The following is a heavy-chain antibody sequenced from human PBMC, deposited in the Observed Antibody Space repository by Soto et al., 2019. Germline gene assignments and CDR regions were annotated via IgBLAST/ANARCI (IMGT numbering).Heavy chain of an antibody. Sequence: SETLSLTCAVSGGSISSGGYSWSWIRQPPGKGLEWIGYIYHSGSTYYNPSLKSRVTISVDRSKNQFSLKLSSVTAADTAVYYCARGARYCSSTRCDPPLFDHWGQGTLVTVSS. V-gene: IGHV4-30-2*01. CDR1: GGSISSGGYS. CDR3: ARGARYCSSTRCDPPLFDH. CDR2: IYHSGST. D-gene: IGHD2-2*01. J-gene: IGHJ5*02.